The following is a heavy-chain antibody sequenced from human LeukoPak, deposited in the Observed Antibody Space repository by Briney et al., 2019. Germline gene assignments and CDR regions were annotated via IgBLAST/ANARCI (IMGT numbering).Heavy chain of an antibody. Sequence: GGALRLSCTASGFTFSRSWMNWIRQAPGKGLEWVANINPDGDGMRFVDSVKGRFTMSRDNAQSSLHLQMNSLRVEDTAFYYCAAWTDRGYSYWGQGVLVTVSS. CDR3: AAWTDRGYSY. J-gene: IGHJ4*02. CDR1: GFTFSRSW. V-gene: IGHV3-7*01. CDR2: INPDGDGM. D-gene: IGHD5-12*01.